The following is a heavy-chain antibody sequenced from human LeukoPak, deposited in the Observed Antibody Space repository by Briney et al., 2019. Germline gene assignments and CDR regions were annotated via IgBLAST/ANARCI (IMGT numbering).Heavy chain of an antibody. Sequence: GGSLRLSCAASGFTFGRNAMSWVRQAPGKSLEWVSSISGGGGSESYADSVKGRFTISRDNSKNTMNLQMNSLRDDDTAVYYCAKILQSYYYGGFEYWGQGALVTVSS. CDR1: GFTFGRNA. CDR2: ISGGGGSE. D-gene: IGHD3-10*01. J-gene: IGHJ4*02. V-gene: IGHV3-23*01. CDR3: AKILQSYYYGGFEY.